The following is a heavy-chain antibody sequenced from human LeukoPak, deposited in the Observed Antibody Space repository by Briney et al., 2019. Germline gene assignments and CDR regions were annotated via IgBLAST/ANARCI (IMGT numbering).Heavy chain of an antibody. CDR1: GFNFSRYA. CDR3: ARDPVYDSSGYLYYYYGMDV. CDR2: IADDGSKK. J-gene: IGHJ6*02. V-gene: IGHV3-30-3*01. D-gene: IGHD3-22*01. Sequence: PGRSLRLSCAASGFNFSRYAMHWVRQAPGKGLEWVAVIADDGSKKHYADSVKGRFTISRDNSKNTLYLQMNSLRAEDTAVYYCARDPVYDSSGYLYYYYGMDVWGQGTTVTVSS.